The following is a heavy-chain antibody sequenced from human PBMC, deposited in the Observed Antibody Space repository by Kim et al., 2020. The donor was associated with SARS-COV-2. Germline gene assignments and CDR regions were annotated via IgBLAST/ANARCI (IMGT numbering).Heavy chain of an antibody. J-gene: IGHJ4*02. Sequence: SETLSLTCTVSGGSISSGGYYWSWIRQHPGKGLEWIGYIYYSGSTYYNPSLKSRVTISVDTSKNQFSLKLSSVTAADTAVYYCARGGNYDILTGYQTQTADYFDYWGQGTLVTVSS. CDR3: ARGGNYDILTGYQTQTADYFDY. CDR2: IYYSGST. D-gene: IGHD3-9*01. CDR1: GGSISSGGYY. V-gene: IGHV4-31*03.